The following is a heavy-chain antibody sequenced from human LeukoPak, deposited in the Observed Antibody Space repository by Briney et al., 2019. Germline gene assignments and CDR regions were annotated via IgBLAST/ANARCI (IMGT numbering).Heavy chain of an antibody. V-gene: IGHV4-59*08. J-gene: IGHJ5*02. D-gene: IGHD1-1*01. CDR3: ASISNWNDFGYWFDP. CDR2: IYYSGST. CDR1: GGSISSYY. Sequence: SETLSLTCTVSGGSISSYYWSWIRQPPGKGLEWIGYIYYSGSTNYNPSLKSRVTISVDTSKNQSSLKLSSVTAADTAVYYCASISNWNDFGYWFDPWGQGTLVTVSS.